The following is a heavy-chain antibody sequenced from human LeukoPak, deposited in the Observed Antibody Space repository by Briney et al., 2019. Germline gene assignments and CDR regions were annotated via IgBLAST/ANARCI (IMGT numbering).Heavy chain of an antibody. V-gene: IGHV3-7*03. CDR2: IKEDGSER. Sequence: SGGSLRLSCAASGFTFSSYSMNWVRQAPGKGLEWVASIKEDGSERQYVDSVKGRFSISRDNTKGSLFLQLNSLRAEDTAVYYCARDLYYYDSSGYYGAFDIWGQGTMVTVSS. D-gene: IGHD3-22*01. J-gene: IGHJ3*02. CDR3: ARDLYYYDSSGYYGAFDI. CDR1: GFTFSSYS.